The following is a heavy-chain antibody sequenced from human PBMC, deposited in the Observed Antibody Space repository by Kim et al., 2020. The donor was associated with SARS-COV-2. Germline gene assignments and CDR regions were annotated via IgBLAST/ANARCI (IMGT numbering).Heavy chain of an antibody. V-gene: IGHV4-34*01. J-gene: IGHJ5*02. CDR3: ARGSYSSSWYGGGKNWFDP. D-gene: IGHD6-13*01. Sequence: SETLSLTCAVYGGSFSGYYWSWIRQPPGKGLEWIGEINHSGSTNYNPSLKSRVTISVDTSKNQFSLKLSSVTAADTAVYYCARGSYSSSWYGGGKNWFDPWGQGTLVTVSS. CDR2: INHSGST. CDR1: GGSFSGYY.